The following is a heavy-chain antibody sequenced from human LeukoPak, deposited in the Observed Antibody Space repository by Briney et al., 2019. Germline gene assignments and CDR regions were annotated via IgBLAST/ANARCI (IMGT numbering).Heavy chain of an antibody. J-gene: IGHJ4*02. V-gene: IGHV1-2*02. CDR2: INPNSGGT. D-gene: IGHD3-22*01. CDR3: ARDHYYDSSGYYHY. CDR1: GYTFTSYD. Sequence: ASVKVSCKASGYTFTSYDINWVRQATGQGLEWMGWINPNSGGTNYAQKFQGRVTMTRDTSISTAYMELSRLRSDDTAVYYCARDHYYDSSGYYHYWGQGTLVTVSS.